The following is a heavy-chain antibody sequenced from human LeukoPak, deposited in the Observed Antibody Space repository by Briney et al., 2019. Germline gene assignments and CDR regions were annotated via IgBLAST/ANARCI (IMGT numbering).Heavy chain of an antibody. J-gene: IGHJ4*02. CDR3: ARTMVRGVRPFDC. V-gene: IGHV1-2*02. Sequence: ASVRVSCRASGYTFTDYSMLWVRQAPGQGLEWMGWINLNGGGTNYAQQFQGRVTMTRDTSITTAYMELSSLRSDDTAVYYCARTMVRGVRPFDCWGQGTLVTVSS. CDR1: GYTFTDYS. CDR2: INLNGGGT. D-gene: IGHD3-10*01.